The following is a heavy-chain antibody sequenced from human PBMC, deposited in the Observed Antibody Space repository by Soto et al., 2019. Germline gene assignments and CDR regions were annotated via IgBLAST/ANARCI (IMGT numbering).Heavy chain of an antibody. CDR2: INPNSGGT. CDR3: ARDAPYYYDSSGSQTGWFDP. J-gene: IGHJ5*02. D-gene: IGHD3-22*01. CDR1: GYTFTGYY. V-gene: IGHV1-2*02. Sequence: GASVKVSCKASGYTFTGYYMHWVRQAPGQGLEWMGWINPNSGGTNYAQKFQGRVTMTRDTSISTAYMELSRLRSDDTAVYYCARDAPYYYDSSGSQTGWFDPWGQGTLVTVSS.